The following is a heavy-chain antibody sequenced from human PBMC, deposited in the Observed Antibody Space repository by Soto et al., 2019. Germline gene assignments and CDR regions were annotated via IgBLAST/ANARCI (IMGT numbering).Heavy chain of an antibody. V-gene: IGHV1-18*01. CDR2: ISAYNGNT. CDR1: GYTFTSYG. CDR3: ARASGSSYRFDP. J-gene: IGHJ5*02. Sequence: QVQLVQSGAEVKKPGASVKVSCKASGYTFTSYGISWVRQAPGQGLEWMGWISAYNGNTNYAQKLQGRVTMTTDTSTNTAYMEVRSLTSDDTAGYSCARASGSSYRFDPWGQGTLVTVSS. D-gene: IGHD1-26*01.